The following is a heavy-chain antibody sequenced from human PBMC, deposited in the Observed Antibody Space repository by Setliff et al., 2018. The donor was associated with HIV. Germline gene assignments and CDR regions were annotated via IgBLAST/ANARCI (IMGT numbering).Heavy chain of an antibody. Sequence: GATVKVSCKASGGNFSRFAFSWVRQAPGQGLEWMGGIIPIFGTPNYAQKFQGRVTITTDESTNTVYMELYSLTSEDTAIYYCASSAGAVPTTAPYGDYYYYFYMDVWGKGTTVTVSS. V-gene: IGHV1-69*05. D-gene: IGHD1-1*01. J-gene: IGHJ6*03. CDR2: IIPIFGTP. CDR3: ASSAGAVPTTAPYGDYYYYFYMDV. CDR1: GGNFSRFA.